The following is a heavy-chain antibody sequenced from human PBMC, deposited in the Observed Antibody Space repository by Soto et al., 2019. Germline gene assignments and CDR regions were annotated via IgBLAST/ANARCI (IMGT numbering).Heavy chain of an antibody. CDR3: AKSGSGGGYDLGSSGY. CDR2: ISYDGSNK. Sequence: LRLSCAASGFTFSSYGMHWVRQAPGKGLEWVAVISYDGSNKYYADSVKGRFTISRDNSKNTLYLQMNSLRAEDTAVYYCAKSGSGGGYDLGSSGYWGQGTLVTVSS. D-gene: IGHD5-12*01. V-gene: IGHV3-30*18. CDR1: GFTFSSYG. J-gene: IGHJ4*02.